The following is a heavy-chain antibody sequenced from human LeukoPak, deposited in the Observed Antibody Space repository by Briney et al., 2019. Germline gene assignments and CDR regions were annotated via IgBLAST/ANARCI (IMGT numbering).Heavy chain of an antibody. J-gene: IGHJ4*02. CDR2: IYTRGST. CDR3: ARAYGHHVWKPSFDY. D-gene: IGHD3-16*01. V-gene: IGHV4-61*02. Sequence: PSETLSLTCTVSGGPISSGSYSWSWIRQPAGKGLEGIGRIYTRGSTNYNPSLKSRVTISVDTSKNQFYLKLRSVSAAETAVYYCARAYGHHVWKPSFDYWGQGTLVTVSS. CDR1: GGPISSGSYS.